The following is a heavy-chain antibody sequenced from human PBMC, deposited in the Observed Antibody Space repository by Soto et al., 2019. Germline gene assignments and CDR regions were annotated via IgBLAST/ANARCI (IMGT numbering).Heavy chain of an antibody. CDR2: IYPGDSDT. CDR1: GYSFTSYW. Sequence: GESLKISCKGSGYSFTSYWIGWVRQMPGKGLEWMGIIYPGDSDTRYSPSFQGQVTISADKSISTAYLQWSSLKASDTAMYYCATTRFGGKYYNGMDVWGKGTTVTVSS. D-gene: IGHD3-10*01. CDR3: ATTRFGGKYYNGMDV. V-gene: IGHV5-51*01. J-gene: IGHJ6*04.